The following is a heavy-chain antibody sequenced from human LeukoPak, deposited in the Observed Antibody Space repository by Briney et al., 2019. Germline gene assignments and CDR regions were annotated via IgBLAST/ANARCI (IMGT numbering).Heavy chain of an antibody. Sequence: PAASVKVSCKASGYTFTSYYIHWVRQAPGQGLEWMGIINPSGGSTCYAQKFQGRVTMTRDTSTSTVYMELSSLRSEDTAVYYCARDRPDIVVVPAAPWSGSYFDYWGQGTLVTVPS. CDR3: ARDRPDIVVVPAAPWSGSYFDY. CDR1: GYTFTSYY. V-gene: IGHV1-46*01. D-gene: IGHD2-2*01. J-gene: IGHJ4*02. CDR2: INPSGGST.